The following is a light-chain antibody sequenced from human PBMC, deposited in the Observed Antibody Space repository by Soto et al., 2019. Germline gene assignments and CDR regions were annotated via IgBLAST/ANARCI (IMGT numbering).Light chain of an antibody. J-gene: IGLJ2*01. CDR3: VLYMRSGISV. V-gene: IGLV8-61*01. Sequence: QAVVTQEPSFSVSPGGTVTLTCGLSSDSVSARHFPSWYQQTPGQAPRTLIYNTNTRSSGVPDRFSGSILGNRAALTSTGAEADDESDYYCVLYMRSGISVFGGGTEVTVL. CDR2: NTN. CDR1: SDSVSARHF.